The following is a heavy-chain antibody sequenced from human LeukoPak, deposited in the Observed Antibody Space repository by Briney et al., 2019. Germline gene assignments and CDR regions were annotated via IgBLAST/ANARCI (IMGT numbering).Heavy chain of an antibody. CDR3: AKGAYSSGWYAESFDFDY. CDR2: IRGSGGST. CDR1: GFTFSSYA. V-gene: IGHV3-23*01. J-gene: IGHJ4*02. D-gene: IGHD6-19*01. Sequence: GGSLRLSCAASGFTFSSYAMSWVRQAPGKGLEWVSAIRGSGGSTYYADSVKGRFTISRDNSKNTLYLQMNSLRAEDTAVYYCAKGAYSSGWYAESFDFDYWGQGTLVTVSS.